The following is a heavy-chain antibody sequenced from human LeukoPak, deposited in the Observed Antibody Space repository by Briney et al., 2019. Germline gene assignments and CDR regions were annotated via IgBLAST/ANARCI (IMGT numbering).Heavy chain of an antibody. CDR3: ASAFCGGDCYPLGWFDP. CDR2: ISAYNGNT. V-gene: IGHV1-18*01. CDR1: GYTFTSYG. Sequence: ASVKVSCKASGYTFTSYGISWVRQAPGQGLEWMGWISAYNGNTNYAQKLQGRVTMTTDTSTSTAYMELRSLRSDDTAVYYCASAFCGGDCYPLGWFDPWGQGTLVTVSS. J-gene: IGHJ5*02. D-gene: IGHD2-21*02.